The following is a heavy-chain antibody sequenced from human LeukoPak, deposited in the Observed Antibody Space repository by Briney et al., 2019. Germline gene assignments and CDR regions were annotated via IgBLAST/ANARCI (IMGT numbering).Heavy chain of an antibody. D-gene: IGHD2-2*01. V-gene: IGHV4-4*07. Sequence: SETLSLTCTVSGGSISSYYWGWIRQPAGKGLEWIGRIYTSGSTNYNPSLKSRVTMSVDTSKNQFSQKLSSVTAADTAVYYCARGVVVPAVVNWFDPWGQGTLVTVSS. J-gene: IGHJ5*02. CDR2: IYTSGST. CDR1: GGSISSYY. CDR3: ARGVVVPAVVNWFDP.